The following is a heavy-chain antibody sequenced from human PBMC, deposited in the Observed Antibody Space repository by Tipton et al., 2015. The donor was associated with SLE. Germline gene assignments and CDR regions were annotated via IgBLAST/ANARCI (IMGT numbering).Heavy chain of an antibody. D-gene: IGHD4-11*01. Sequence: GLVKPSDTLSLTCGVSGYSISIGHYWGWIRQPPGKGLEWIATIFHTGTTYYNPSLKSRVTISVDTSKSQFSLRLSSVTAADTAVYYCARDPSKRWYFDLWGRDTLVTVSS. CDR3: ARDPSKRWYFDL. CDR2: IFHTGTT. V-gene: IGHV4-38-2*02. CDR1: GYSISIGHY. J-gene: IGHJ2*01.